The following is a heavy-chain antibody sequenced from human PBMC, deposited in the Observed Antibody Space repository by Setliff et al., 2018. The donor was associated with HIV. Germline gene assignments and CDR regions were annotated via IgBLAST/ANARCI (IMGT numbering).Heavy chain of an antibody. CDR1: GGSFSDYY. J-gene: IGHJ4*02. CDR2: INHSANT. V-gene: IGHV4-34*01. D-gene: IGHD3-22*01. Sequence: SETLSLTCAVYGGSFSDYYWTWIRQSPGKGLEWIGEINHSANTMDNASLKGRVTLSVDASKSQFSLKLRSVTAADTARYYCARAAGDYSDNSGNYFDFWGQGTQVTAPQ. CDR3: ARAAGDYSDNSGNYFDF.